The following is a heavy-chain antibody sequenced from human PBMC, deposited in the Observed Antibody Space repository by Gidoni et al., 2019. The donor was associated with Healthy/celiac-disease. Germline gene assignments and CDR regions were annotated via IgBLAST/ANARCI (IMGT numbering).Heavy chain of an antibody. CDR2: ISYDGSNK. J-gene: IGHJ4*02. CDR3: AKSRRKSVAVAGGVDY. V-gene: IGHV3-30*18. D-gene: IGHD6-19*01. Sequence: GKGLEWVAIISYDGSNKFYADSIKGRFTISRDNSKNTLYLQMNSLRAEDTAVYYCAKSRRKSVAVAGGVDYWGQGTLVTVSS.